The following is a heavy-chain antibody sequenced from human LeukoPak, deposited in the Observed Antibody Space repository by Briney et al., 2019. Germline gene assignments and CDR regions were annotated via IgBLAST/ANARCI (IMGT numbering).Heavy chain of an antibody. D-gene: IGHD3-3*01. J-gene: IGHJ6*03. Sequence: ASVKVSCKASGYTFTGYYMHWVRQAPGQGLEWMGWINPNSGGTNYAQKFQGRVTMTRDTSISTAYMELSRLRSDDTAVYYCARDFSDLARPFYYYYYMDVWGKGTTVTVSS. V-gene: IGHV1-2*02. CDR2: INPNSGGT. CDR1: GYTFTGYY. CDR3: ARDFSDLARPFYYYYYMDV.